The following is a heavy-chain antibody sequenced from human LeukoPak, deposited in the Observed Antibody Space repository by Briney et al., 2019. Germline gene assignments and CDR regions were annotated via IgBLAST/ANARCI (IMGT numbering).Heavy chain of an antibody. CDR1: GFTFGDYA. J-gene: IGHJ4*02. Sequence: GGSLRLSCTASGFTFGDYAMSWVRQAPGKGLEWVGFIRSKAYGGTTEYAASVKGRFTISRDDSKSIAYLQMNSLRAEDTAMYYCARATTYDILTGYFDYWGQGTLVTVSS. CDR3: ARATTYDILTGYFDY. V-gene: IGHV3-49*04. D-gene: IGHD3-9*01. CDR2: IRSKAYGGTT.